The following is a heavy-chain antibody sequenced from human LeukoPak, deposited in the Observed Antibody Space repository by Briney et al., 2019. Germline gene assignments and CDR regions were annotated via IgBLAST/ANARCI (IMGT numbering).Heavy chain of an antibody. CDR1: GFAFASFA. CDR3: TTDFEAVTAIPLY. V-gene: IGHV3-15*01. D-gene: IGHD2-21*02. Sequence: PGGSLRLSCAASGFAFASFALSWVRQAPGKGLEWVGRIKRKTDGGTTDYAAVVKGRFTISRDDSKNTLYLQMNSLKTEDTAVYYCTTDFEAVTAIPLYWGQGTLVTVSS. J-gene: IGHJ4*02. CDR2: IKRKTDGGTT.